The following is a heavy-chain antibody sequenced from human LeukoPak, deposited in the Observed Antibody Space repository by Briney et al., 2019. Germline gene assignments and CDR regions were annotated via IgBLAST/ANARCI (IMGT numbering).Heavy chain of an antibody. CDR3: TRLGIAEAGTDY. CDR2: IRSKTNSYAT. D-gene: IGHD6-13*01. V-gene: IGHV3-73*01. Sequence: GGSLRLSCAAFGFTFSGSAMHWVRQASGKGLEWVGRIRSKTNSYATTYAASVEGRFTISRDDSKNTAYLQMNSLKTEDTAVYYCTRLGIAEAGTDYWGQGIQVTVSS. CDR1: GFTFSGSA. J-gene: IGHJ4*02.